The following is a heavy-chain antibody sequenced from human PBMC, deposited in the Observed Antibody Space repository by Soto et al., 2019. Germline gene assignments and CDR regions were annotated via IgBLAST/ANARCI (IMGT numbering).Heavy chain of an antibody. CDR2: IFYSGST. J-gene: IGHJ4*02. D-gene: IGHD3-22*01. V-gene: IGHV4-31*03. CDR1: GGSISSGAYF. Sequence: PSETLSLTCTVSGGSISSGAYFWSWVRQHPGKGLECIAYIFYSGSTYYNPSLKSRITISVDASKNQFSLSLSSVTAADTAAYYCARAPYYYDGSGVHYFDSWGQGALVTVSS. CDR3: ARAPYYYDGSGVHYFDS.